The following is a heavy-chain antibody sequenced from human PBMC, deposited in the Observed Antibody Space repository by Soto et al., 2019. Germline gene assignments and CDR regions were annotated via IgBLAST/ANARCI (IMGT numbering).Heavy chain of an antibody. J-gene: IGHJ6*02. CDR3: ARAETITIFGVVILYGMDV. CDR1: GGTFSSYA. V-gene: IGHV1-69*01. Sequence: QVQLVQSGAEVKKPGSSVKVSCKASGGTFSSYAITRVRQAPGQGLEWMGGIIPIFGTANYAQKFQGRVTITADESTSTGYMELSSLRSEDTAVYYCARAETITIFGVVILYGMDVWGQGTTVTVSS. CDR2: IIPIFGTA. D-gene: IGHD3-3*01.